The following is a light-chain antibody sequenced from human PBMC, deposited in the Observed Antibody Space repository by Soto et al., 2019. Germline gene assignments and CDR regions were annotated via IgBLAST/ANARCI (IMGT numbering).Light chain of an antibody. CDR2: GAS. CDR1: QSVSSSY. V-gene: IGKV3-20*01. Sequence: EIVLTQSAGTLSLSPGERATLSCRASQSVSSSYLAWYQQKPGQAPRLLIYGASSRATGIPDRFSGSGYGTDITLTISRLEPEDFAVYYCQQYGSSPWTFGQGTNVEIK. CDR3: QQYGSSPWT. J-gene: IGKJ1*01.